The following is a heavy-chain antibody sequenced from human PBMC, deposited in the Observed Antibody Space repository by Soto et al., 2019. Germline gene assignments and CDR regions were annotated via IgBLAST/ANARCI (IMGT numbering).Heavy chain of an antibody. Sequence: QVQLQESGPGLVKPSETLSLTCTVSGGSVSSGSYYWSWIRQPPGKGLEWSGYIYYSGSTNYNPSHKGRVTIAVETSKHQFALKLSSVTAADTAVYYCARDHDYGDCRDAFDIWGQGTMVTVSS. CDR1: GGSVSSGSYY. CDR3: ARDHDYGDCRDAFDI. D-gene: IGHD4-17*01. J-gene: IGHJ3*02. CDR2: IYYSGST. V-gene: IGHV4-61*01.